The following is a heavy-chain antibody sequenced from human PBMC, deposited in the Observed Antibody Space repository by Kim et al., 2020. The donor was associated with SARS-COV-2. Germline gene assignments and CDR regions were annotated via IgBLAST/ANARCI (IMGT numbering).Heavy chain of an antibody. D-gene: IGHD1-1*01. Sequence: YDDYAVSVKSRITINPDTSKNQFSLQLNSMTPEDTAVYFCARATSGNFDYWGQGTLVTVSS. CDR2: YD. CDR3: ARATSGNFDY. V-gene: IGHV6-1*01. J-gene: IGHJ4*02.